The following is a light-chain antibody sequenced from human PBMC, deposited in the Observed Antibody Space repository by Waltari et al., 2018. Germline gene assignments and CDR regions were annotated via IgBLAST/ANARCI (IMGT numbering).Light chain of an antibody. J-gene: IGKJ1*01. V-gene: IGKV3-20*01. Sequence: EIVLTQSPGTLSLSPGERATLSCRASQSISKYLAWYQQKPGQAPRLLIFHASTRATGIPYRFSGSGSGTDFSLIISRLEPEDFVVYYCQKYESLPATFGQGTKVEIK. CDR3: QKYESLPAT. CDR2: HAS. CDR1: QSISKY.